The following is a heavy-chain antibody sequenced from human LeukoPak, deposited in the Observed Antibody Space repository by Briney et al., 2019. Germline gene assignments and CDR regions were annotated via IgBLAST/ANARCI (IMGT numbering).Heavy chain of an antibody. Sequence: ASVKVSCNASGGTFSSYGINWVRQAPGQGLEWMGRIIPILDIPNYAQRFQGRVAITADRSTSTAYMELNSLRSEDTAIYYCARSWSLSLDAFDIWGQGTMVTISS. CDR3: ARSWSLSLDAFDI. CDR2: IIPILDIP. V-gene: IGHV1-69*04. J-gene: IGHJ3*02. CDR1: GGTFSSYG. D-gene: IGHD6-13*01.